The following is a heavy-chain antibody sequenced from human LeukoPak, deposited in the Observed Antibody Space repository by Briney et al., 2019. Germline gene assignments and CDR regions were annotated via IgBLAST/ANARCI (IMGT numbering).Heavy chain of an antibody. CDR3: ARGLRTEYFDY. J-gene: IGHJ4*02. V-gene: IGHV4-61*02. D-gene: IGHD5-12*01. CDR1: GGSISSGSYY. CDR2: IYTSGST. Sequence: SQTLSLTCTVSGGSISSGSYYWSWIRQPAGKGLEWIGRIYTSGSTNYNPSLKSRVTISVDTSKNQFSLKLSSVTAADTAVYYCARGLRTEYFDYWGQGTLVTVSS.